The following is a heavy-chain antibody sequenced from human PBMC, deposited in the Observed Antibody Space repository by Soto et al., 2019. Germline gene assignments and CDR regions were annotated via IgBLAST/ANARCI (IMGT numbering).Heavy chain of an antibody. Sequence: GGSLRISCASSGFPFSDYYISWIRQAPGKGLEWVSYISSSSSYTNYADSVKGRFTISRDNAKNSLYLQMNSLRAEDTAVYYCARDADILTGSDAFDIWGQGTMVTVSS. CDR3: ARDADILTGSDAFDI. J-gene: IGHJ3*02. CDR1: GFPFSDYY. D-gene: IGHD3-9*01. CDR2: ISSSSSYT. V-gene: IGHV3-11*05.